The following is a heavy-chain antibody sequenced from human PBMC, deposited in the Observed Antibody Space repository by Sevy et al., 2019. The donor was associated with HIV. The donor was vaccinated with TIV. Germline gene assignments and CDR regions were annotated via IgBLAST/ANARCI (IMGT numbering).Heavy chain of an antibody. Sequence: GGSLRLSCAASGFTFSSYAMSWVRQAPGKGLEWVSAIRGSGGSTYYADSVKGRFTISRDNSKNTLYLQMNSLRAEDMAVYYCAKEYYYDSSGSVGAFDIWGQGTMVTVSS. CDR1: GFTFSSYA. CDR2: IRGSGGST. V-gene: IGHV3-23*01. J-gene: IGHJ3*02. CDR3: AKEYYYDSSGSVGAFDI. D-gene: IGHD3-22*01.